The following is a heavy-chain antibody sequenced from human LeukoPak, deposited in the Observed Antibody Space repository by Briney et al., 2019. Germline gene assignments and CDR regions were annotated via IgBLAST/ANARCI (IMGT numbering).Heavy chain of an antibody. Sequence: TGGSLRLSCAASGFTFNSYAMIWVRQAPGKGLESLSSISTTGDRTYYADSVKGRFAISRDNSKNTLYLQMNSLRAEDTAVYYCAKILERELQYYYYGMDVWGQGTSVTVSS. CDR1: GFTFNSYA. CDR2: ISTTGDRT. D-gene: IGHD5-24*01. V-gene: IGHV3-23*01. CDR3: AKILERELQYYYYGMDV. J-gene: IGHJ6*02.